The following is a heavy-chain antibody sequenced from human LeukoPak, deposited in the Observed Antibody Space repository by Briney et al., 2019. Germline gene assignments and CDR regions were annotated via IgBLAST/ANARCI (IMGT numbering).Heavy chain of an antibody. Sequence: ASVKVSCKASGYTFTGYYMHWVRQAPGQGLEWMGIINPSGGSTSYAQKFQGRVTMTRDTSTSTVYMELSRLRSEDTAVYYCASGRDWSGLTGWFDPWGQGTLVTVSS. J-gene: IGHJ5*02. D-gene: IGHD3-3*01. CDR2: INPSGGST. CDR3: ASGRDWSGLTGWFDP. V-gene: IGHV1-46*01. CDR1: GYTFTGYY.